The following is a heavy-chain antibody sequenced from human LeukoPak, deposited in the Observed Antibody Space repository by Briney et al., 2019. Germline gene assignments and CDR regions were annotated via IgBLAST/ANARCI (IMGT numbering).Heavy chain of an antibody. V-gene: IGHV3-21*01. CDR2: ISSSSSYI. CDR1: GFTFSIYS. Sequence: PGGSLRLSCAASGFTFSIYSMSWVRQAPGKWLEWVSSISSSSSYIFYADSVKGRFSISRDKAKNSMYLQMNSLRTEDTAIYYCAKPESGSHYYDSIGPFQQWGQGTLVTVSS. J-gene: IGHJ1*01. CDR3: AKPESGSHYYDSIGPFQQ. D-gene: IGHD3-22*01.